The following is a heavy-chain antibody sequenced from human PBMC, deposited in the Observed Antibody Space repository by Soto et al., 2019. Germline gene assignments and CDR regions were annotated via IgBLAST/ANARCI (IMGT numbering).Heavy chain of an antibody. CDR3: ERNGAD. J-gene: IGHJ4*02. CDR2: INSDGSST. CDR1: GFTFSSYW. V-gene: IGHV3-74*03. Sequence: EVQLVESGGDLVQPGGSLRLSCAASGFTFSSYWMHWVRQAPGKGLVWVSRINSDGSSTKYADSVKGRFTISRDNAKNTVYLQRNSLRPEDTAVYYCERNGADWGQGTLVTVSS. D-gene: IGHD4-17*01.